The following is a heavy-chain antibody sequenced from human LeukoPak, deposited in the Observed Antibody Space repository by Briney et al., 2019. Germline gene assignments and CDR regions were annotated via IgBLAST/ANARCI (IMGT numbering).Heavy chain of an antibody. CDR3: ARLDFWSGYRDY. CDR1: GYSISSSSYY. CDR2: IYYSGST. Sequence: SETLSLTCTVSGYSISSSSYYWGWIRQPPGKGLEWIGSIYYSGSTYYNPSLKSRVTISVDTSKNQFSLKLSSVTAADTAVYYCARLDFWSGYRDYWGQGTLVTVSS. J-gene: IGHJ4*02. D-gene: IGHD3-3*01. V-gene: IGHV4-39*01.